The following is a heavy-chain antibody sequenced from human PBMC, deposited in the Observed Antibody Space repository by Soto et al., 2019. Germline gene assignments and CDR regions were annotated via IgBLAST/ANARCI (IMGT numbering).Heavy chain of an antibody. J-gene: IGHJ6*03. D-gene: IGHD2-15*01. CDR1: GYTFTSYD. CDR3: ARVMYCSGGSCYSFYYYYYMDV. CDR2: MNPNSGNT. V-gene: IGHV1-8*01. Sequence: QVQLVQSGAEVKKPGASVKVSCKASGYTFTSYDINWVRQATGQGLEWMGWMNPNSGNTGYAQKCQGRVNMNRNTSISTAYMKLSSLRSEDTAVYYCARVMYCSGGSCYSFYYYYYMDVWGKGTTVTVSS.